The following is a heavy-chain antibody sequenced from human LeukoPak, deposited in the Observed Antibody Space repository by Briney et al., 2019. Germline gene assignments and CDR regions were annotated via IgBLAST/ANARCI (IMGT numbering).Heavy chain of an antibody. CDR1: GGTFSSYA. CDR2: IIPIFGTA. CDR3: ARDLVPAAMGSFDP. Sequence: ASVKVSCKASGGTFSSYAISWVRQAPGQGLEWMGGIIPIFGTANYAQKFQGRVTITADKSTSTAYMELSSLRSEDTAVYYCARDLVPAAMGSFDPWGQGTLVTVSS. V-gene: IGHV1-69*06. J-gene: IGHJ5*02. D-gene: IGHD2-2*01.